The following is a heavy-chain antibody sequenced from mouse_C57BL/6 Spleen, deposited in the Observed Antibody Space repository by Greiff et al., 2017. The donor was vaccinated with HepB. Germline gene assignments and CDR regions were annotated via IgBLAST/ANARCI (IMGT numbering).Heavy chain of an antibody. CDR2: INPYNGGT. V-gene: IGHV1-19*01. J-gene: IGHJ2*01. D-gene: IGHD3-2*02. CDR3: ARGDSAGDSLFDY. Sequence: VQLKQSGPVLVKPGASVKMSCKASGYTFTDYYMNWVKQSHGKSLEWIGVINPYNGGTSYNQKFKGKATLTVDKSSSTAYMELNSLTSEDSAVYYCARGDSAGDSLFDYWGQGTTLTVSS. CDR1: GYTFTDYY.